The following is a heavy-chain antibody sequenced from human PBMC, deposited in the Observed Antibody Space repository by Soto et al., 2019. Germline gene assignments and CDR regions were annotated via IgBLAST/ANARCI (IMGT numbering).Heavy chain of an antibody. Sequence: XSVKVSCNASGYPFTSYGVIWVRQAPGQGLDWMGWISAYNGNTKYAQDLQGRVTMTTDTSTSTAYMELRSLRSDDTAMYYCARFSGGSYNTYYFYYGMDVWGQGTTVTVSS. CDR2: ISAYNGNT. V-gene: IGHV1-18*04. D-gene: IGHD2-15*01. CDR3: ARFSGGSYNTYYFYYGMDV. J-gene: IGHJ6*02. CDR1: GYPFTSYG.